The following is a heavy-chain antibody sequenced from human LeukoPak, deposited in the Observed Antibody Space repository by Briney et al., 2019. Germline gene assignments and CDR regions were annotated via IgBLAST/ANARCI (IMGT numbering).Heavy chain of an antibody. D-gene: IGHD2-15*01. J-gene: IGHJ4*02. Sequence: GGSLRLSCAASGFTFSRYWMHWVRQAPGKGLVWVSRINSDGGSTSYADSVKGRFTISRDNAKNTLYLQMNSLRAEDTAVYYCARSPYDCSGSSCYPDYFDYWGQGTLVTVSS. V-gene: IGHV3-74*01. CDR1: GFTFSRYW. CDR3: ARSPYDCSGSSCYPDYFDY. CDR2: INSDGGST.